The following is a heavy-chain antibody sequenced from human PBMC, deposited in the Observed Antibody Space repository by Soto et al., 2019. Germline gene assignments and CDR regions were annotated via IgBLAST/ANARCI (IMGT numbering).Heavy chain of an antibody. J-gene: IGHJ6*02. CDR1: GGSVSSGSYY. Sequence: SETLSLTCTVSGGSVSSGSYYWSWIRQPPGKGLEWIGHIYYSGSTNYNPSLKSRVTISVDTSKNQFSLKLSSVTAADTAVYYCARPLYSYGPMDVWGQGTTVTVSS. CDR3: ARPLYSYGPMDV. CDR2: IYYSGST. V-gene: IGHV4-61*01. D-gene: IGHD5-18*01.